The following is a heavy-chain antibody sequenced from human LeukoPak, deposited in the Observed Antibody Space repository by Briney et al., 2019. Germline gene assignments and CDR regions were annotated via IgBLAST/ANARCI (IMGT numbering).Heavy chain of an antibody. CDR2: IYHSGAT. J-gene: IGHJ5*02. CDR1: GDSVTSSNW. Sequence: SETLSLTCAVSGDSVTSSNWWSWVPQPPGKGLEWIGEIYHSGATNYNPSLKSRVTMSVDTSKNQFSLKLSSVTAADTAVYYCARVSFRSSSANWFDPWGQGTLVTVSS. D-gene: IGHD6-6*01. V-gene: IGHV4-4*02. CDR3: ARVSFRSSSANWFDP.